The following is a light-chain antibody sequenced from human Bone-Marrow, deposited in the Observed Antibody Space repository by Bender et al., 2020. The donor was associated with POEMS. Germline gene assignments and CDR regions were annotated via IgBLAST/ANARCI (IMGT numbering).Light chain of an antibody. CDR1: NIGGKD. V-gene: IGLV3-21*02. J-gene: IGLJ1*01. CDR2: DDK. CDR3: QVWDSVADNFV. Sequence: TPSVSVAPGQPARLTCGGDNIGGKDVHWFQQKPGQAPVLVVYDDKDRPSGIPDRFSGSNSGNTATLTISGVGAGDEADYYCQVWDSVADNFVFGGGTKVTVL.